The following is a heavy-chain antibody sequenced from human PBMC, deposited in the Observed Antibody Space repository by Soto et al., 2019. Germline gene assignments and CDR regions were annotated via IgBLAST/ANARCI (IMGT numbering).Heavy chain of an antibody. CDR3: AHTMAPRIFDS. V-gene: IGHV2-5*01. Sequence: QITLKESGPTLLKPTETLTLTCTFSGFSLSTNGAGVGWIRQAPGKALEWLALLYWNDDKRYSPSLKSRLTITKDTSKRQVVLTMINMDPVDTATYYCAHTMAPRIFDSWGQGTLVTVSS. CDR1: GFSLSTNGAG. J-gene: IGHJ4*02. CDR2: LYWNDDK.